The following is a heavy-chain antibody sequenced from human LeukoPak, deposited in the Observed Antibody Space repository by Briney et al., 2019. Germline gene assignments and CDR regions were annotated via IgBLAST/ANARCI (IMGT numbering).Heavy chain of an antibody. CDR2: IYYSGST. CDR3: ARGADSSGYYSIFYFDY. CDR1: GGSISSYY. D-gene: IGHD3-22*01. Sequence: SETLSLTCTVSGGSISSYYWNWIRQPPGKGLEWIGYIYYSGSTNYTPSLKSRVTISVDTSKNQFSLKLSSVTAADTAVYYCARGADSSGYYSIFYFDYWGQGTLVTVSS. V-gene: IGHV4-59*01. J-gene: IGHJ4*02.